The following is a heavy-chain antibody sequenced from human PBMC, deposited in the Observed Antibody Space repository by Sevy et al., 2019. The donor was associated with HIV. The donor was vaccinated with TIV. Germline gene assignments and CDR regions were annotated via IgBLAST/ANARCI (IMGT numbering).Heavy chain of an antibody. Sequence: GGSLRLSCAASGFKFDEYAMHWVRQAPGKGLEWVSGLMWNSGNVGYADSVKGRFTISRDNAKNSLFLEMNSLRPEDTALYYCAEVGPLGGGSRSLDYWGQGTLVTVSS. D-gene: IGHD6-13*01. J-gene: IGHJ4*02. CDR1: GFKFDEYA. CDR2: LMWNSGNV. CDR3: AEVGPLGGGSRSLDY. V-gene: IGHV3-9*01.